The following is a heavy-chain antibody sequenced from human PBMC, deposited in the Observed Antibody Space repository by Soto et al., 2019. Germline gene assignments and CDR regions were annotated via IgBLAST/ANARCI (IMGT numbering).Heavy chain of an antibody. Sequence: QVQLVESGGGVVQPGRSLRLSCAAYGFTFSNYGMQWVRQAPGKGLEWMAVVWHDGSNSYYADSVKGRFSIYRDNSKNTLYLQMDSLRVEDTAVYYCSGNFDFWGQGPLVTVSS. CDR1: GFTFSNYG. J-gene: IGHJ4*02. CDR2: VWHDGSNS. CDR3: SGNFDF. V-gene: IGHV3-33*01. D-gene: IGHD2-15*01.